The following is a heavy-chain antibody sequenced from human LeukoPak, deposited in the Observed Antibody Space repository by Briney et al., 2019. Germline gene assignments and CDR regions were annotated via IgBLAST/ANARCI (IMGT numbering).Heavy chain of an antibody. CDR3: ARDQIYGGNSVGWFDP. V-gene: IGHV4-61*02. CDR1: GGSISSGSYY. CDR2: IYTSGST. Sequence: PSETLSLTCTVSGGSISSGSYYWSWIRQPAGKGLEWIGRIYTSGSTNYNPSLKSRVTISVDTSKNQFSLKLSSVTAADTAVYYCARDQIYGGNSVGWFDPWGQGTLVTVSS. D-gene: IGHD4-23*01. J-gene: IGHJ5*02.